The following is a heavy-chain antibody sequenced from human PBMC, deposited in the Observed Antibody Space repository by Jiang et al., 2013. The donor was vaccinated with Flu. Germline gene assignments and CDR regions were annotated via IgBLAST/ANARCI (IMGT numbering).Heavy chain of an antibody. Sequence: GAEVKKPGASVKVSCKAFGYTFTSYYMHWVRQAPGQGLEWMGILNPSSGSTSYAQKFQGRVTMTRDTSTSTVYMELSSLRSEDTAVCYCAREVGYYDSSGYLGYWGQGTLVTVSS. CDR2: LNPSSGST. CDR1: GYTFTSYY. D-gene: IGHD3-22*01. CDR3: AREVGYYDSSGYLGY. V-gene: IGHV1-46*01. J-gene: IGHJ4*02.